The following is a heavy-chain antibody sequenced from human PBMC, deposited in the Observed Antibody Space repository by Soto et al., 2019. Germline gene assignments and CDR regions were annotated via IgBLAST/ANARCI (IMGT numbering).Heavy chain of an antibody. CDR3: ARERYDYVWGSYRYGYYYYGMDV. D-gene: IGHD3-16*02. J-gene: IGHJ6*04. V-gene: IGHV1-2*04. CDR2: INPNSGGT. CDR1: GYTFTGYY. Sequence: ASVKVSCKASGYTFTGYYMHWVRQAPGQGLEWMGWINPNSGGTNYAQKFQGWVTMTRDTSISTAYMELSRLRSDDTAVYYCARERYDYVWGSYRYGYYYYGMDVWGKGTKVTVSS.